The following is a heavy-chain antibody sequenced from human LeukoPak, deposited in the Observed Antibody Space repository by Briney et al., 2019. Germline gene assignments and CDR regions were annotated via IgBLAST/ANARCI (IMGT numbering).Heavy chain of an antibody. CDR3: ARPSWLAY. J-gene: IGHJ4*02. V-gene: IGHV3-7*04. D-gene: IGHD6-19*01. CDR2: IKQDGSEK. Sequence: GGSLRLSCAASGFTFSSYWMSWVRQSPGKGLEWVASIKQDGSEKYYVDSVKGRFTISRDNAKKSLYLQMNSLRVEDTAAYYCARPSWLAYWGQGTLVTVSS. CDR1: GFTFSSYW.